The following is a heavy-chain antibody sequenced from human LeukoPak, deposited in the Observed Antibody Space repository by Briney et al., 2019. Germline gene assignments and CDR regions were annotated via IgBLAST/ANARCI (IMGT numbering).Heavy chain of an antibody. CDR1: GDSISSYY. CDR3: ARDADQYYFDY. CDR2: IYYSGSI. D-gene: IGHD2-2*01. V-gene: IGHV4-59*01. Sequence: SETLSLTCTVSGDSISSYYWSWIRQPPGKGLEWIGYIYYSGSINYNPSLKSRVTMSVDTSKNQFSLKVSSVTAADTAVYYCARDADQYYFDYWGQGTLVTVSS. J-gene: IGHJ4*02.